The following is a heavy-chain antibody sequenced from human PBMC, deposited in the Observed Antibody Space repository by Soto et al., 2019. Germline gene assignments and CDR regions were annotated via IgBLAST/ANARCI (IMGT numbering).Heavy chain of an antibody. V-gene: IGHV4-4*02. CDR1: GGSISSSNW. CDR2: IYHSGST. J-gene: IGHJ4*02. CDR3: ASSGSGSYHIDY. D-gene: IGHD1-26*01. Sequence: LSLTCAVSGGSISSSNWWSWVRQPPGKGLEWIGEIYHSGSTNYNPSLKSRVTISVDKSKNQFSLKLSSVTAADTAVYYCASSGSGSYHIDYWGQGTLVTVSS.